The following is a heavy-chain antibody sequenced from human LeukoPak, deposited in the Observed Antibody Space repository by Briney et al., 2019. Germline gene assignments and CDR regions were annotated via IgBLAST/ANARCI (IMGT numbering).Heavy chain of an antibody. CDR3: ARDLGYYDILTGYLWY. V-gene: IGHV1-69*13. CDR1: GGTLSSYA. CDR2: IIPIFGTA. Sequence: ASVKVSCKASGGTLSSYAISWVRQAPGQGLEWMGGIIPIFGTANYAQKFQGRVTITADESTSIAYMELSSLRSEDTAVYYCARDLGYYDILTGYLWYWGQGTLVSVSS. J-gene: IGHJ4*02. D-gene: IGHD3-9*01.